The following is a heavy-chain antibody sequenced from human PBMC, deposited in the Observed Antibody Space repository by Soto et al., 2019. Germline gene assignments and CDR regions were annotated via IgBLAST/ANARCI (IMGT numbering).Heavy chain of an antibody. CDR1: GYTFTSYA. CDR3: ARGIVRPYPFGY. D-gene: IGHD1-26*01. CDR2: INAGNGNT. V-gene: IGHV1-3*01. J-gene: IGHJ4*02. Sequence: SVKGSFKASGYTFTSYAMHWVRQAPGQRREWMGWINAGNGNTKYSQKFQGRVTITRDTSASKAYMELSSLISEDTAVHYCARGIVRPYPFGYWGQGTLVTSPQ.